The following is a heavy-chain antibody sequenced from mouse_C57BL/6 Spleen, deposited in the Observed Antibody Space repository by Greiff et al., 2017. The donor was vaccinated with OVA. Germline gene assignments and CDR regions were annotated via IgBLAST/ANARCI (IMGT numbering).Heavy chain of an antibody. V-gene: IGHV1-18*01. Sequence: VQLQQSGPELVKPGASVKIPCKASGYTFTDYNMDWVKQSHGKSLEWIGDINPNNGGTIYNQKFKGKATLTVDKSSSTAYMEPRSLTSEDTAVYYCARTPYWYFDVWGTGTTVTVSS. CDR3: ARTPYWYFDV. CDR1: GYTFTDYN. CDR2: INPNNGGT. J-gene: IGHJ1*03.